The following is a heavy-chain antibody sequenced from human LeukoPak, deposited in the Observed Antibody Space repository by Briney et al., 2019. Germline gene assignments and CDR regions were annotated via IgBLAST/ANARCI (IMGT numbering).Heavy chain of an antibody. CDR2: IYYSGST. V-gene: IGHV4-59*01. Sequence: SVTLSLTCTVSGGSISSYYWSWIRQPPGKGLEWIGYIYYSGSTNYNPSLKSRVTISVGTSKNQFSLKLSSVTAADTAVYYCARSYCSGGSCYSFLGNWGQGTLVTVCS. CDR1: GGSISSYY. J-gene: IGHJ4*02. D-gene: IGHD2-15*01. CDR3: ARSYCSGGSCYSFLGN.